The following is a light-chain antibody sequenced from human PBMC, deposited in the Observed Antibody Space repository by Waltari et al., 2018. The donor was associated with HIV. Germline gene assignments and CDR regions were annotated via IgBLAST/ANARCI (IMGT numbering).Light chain of an antibody. CDR3: QSGDGSGTYV. V-gene: IGLV3-25*03. Sequence: SYELPQPPSVSVFPGQTARITCSGDKLANQYVSWYRQKAGQAPVLVIYKDTKRASGIPERFSGSTSGTTVTLTISGVQAEDEADYYCQSGDGSGTYVFGSGTTVTV. J-gene: IGLJ1*01. CDR2: KDT. CDR1: KLANQY.